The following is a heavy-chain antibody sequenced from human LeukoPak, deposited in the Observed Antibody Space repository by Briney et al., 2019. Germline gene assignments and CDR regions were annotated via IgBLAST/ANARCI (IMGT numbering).Heavy chain of an antibody. CDR1: GGSISSSSYY. Sequence: PSETLSLTCTVSGGSISSSSYYWGWIRQPPGKGLEWIGSIYYSGSTYYNPSLKSRVTISVDTSKNQFSLKLSSVTAADTAVYYCSVAGIAPYYFDYWGQGTLVTVSS. CDR2: IYYSGST. D-gene: IGHD6-19*01. CDR3: SVAGIAPYYFDY. V-gene: IGHV4-39*07. J-gene: IGHJ4*02.